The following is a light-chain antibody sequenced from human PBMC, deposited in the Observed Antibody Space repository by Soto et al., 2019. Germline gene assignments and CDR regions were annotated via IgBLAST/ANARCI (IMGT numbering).Light chain of an antibody. V-gene: IGKV3D-15*01. CDR1: QSVSGN. J-gene: IGKJ1*01. Sequence: EIMMTQSPATLSVSPGERATLSCRASQSVSGNLAWYQQKRGQAPRLLIYGASTRATDIPARFSGSGSGTEFTLTISSLQSEDFAVYYCQQYNNWPRTFGQGTKVDIK. CDR2: GAS. CDR3: QQYNNWPRT.